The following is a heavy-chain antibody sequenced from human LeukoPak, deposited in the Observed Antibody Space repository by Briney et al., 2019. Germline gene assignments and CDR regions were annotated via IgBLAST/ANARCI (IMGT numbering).Heavy chain of an antibody. CDR2: IKQDGSEK. D-gene: IGHD2-15*01. CDR3: ARDKSRYCSGGSCYNYYYYGMDV. V-gene: IGHV3-7*03. CDR1: GFTFSSYW. Sequence: GGSLRLSCAASGFTFSSYWMSWVRQAPGKGLEWVANIKQDGSEKYYVDSVKGRFTISRDNAKNSLNLQMNSLRAEDTAVYYCARDKSRYCSGGSCYNYYYYGMDVWGQGTTVTVSS. J-gene: IGHJ6*02.